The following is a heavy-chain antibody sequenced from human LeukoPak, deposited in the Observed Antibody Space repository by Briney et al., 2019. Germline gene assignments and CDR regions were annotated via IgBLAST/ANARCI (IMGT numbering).Heavy chain of an antibody. CDR1: GFTFSSYG. D-gene: IGHD2-15*01. CDR2: IWYDGGNK. CDR3: ASRWWSNERGTYYYGMDV. V-gene: IGHV3-33*01. Sequence: PGRSLRLSCAASGFTFSSYGMHWVRQAPGKGLEWVAVIWYDGGNKYYADSVKGRFTISRDNSKNTLYLQMNSLRAEDTAVYYCASRWWSNERGTYYYGMDVWGQGTTVTVSS. J-gene: IGHJ6*02.